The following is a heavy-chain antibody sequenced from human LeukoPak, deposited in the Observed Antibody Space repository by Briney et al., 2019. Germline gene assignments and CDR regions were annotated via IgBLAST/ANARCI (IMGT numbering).Heavy chain of an antibody. D-gene: IGHD5-18*01. J-gene: IGHJ6*02. CDR1: GFTFSSYW. CDR2: IKQDGSEK. CDR3: AREVRGYSYHYGMDV. V-gene: IGHV3-7*01. Sequence: GGSLRPSCAASGFTFSSYWMSWVRQAPGKGLEWVANIKQDGSEKYYVDSVKGRFTISRDNAKNSLYLQMNSLRAEDTAVYYCAREVRGYSYHYGMDVWGQGTTVTVSS.